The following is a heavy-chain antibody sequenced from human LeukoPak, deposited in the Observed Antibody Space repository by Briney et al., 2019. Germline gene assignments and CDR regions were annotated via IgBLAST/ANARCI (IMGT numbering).Heavy chain of an antibody. CDR3: AKTPRQYCSSTSCPNHFDY. V-gene: IGHV3-30*18. J-gene: IGHJ4*02. CDR2: ISYDGSNK. Sequence: GGSLRLSXAXSGFTFSSYGXHWVRQAPGKGLEWVAVISYDGSNKYYADSVKGRFTISRDNSKNTLYLQMNSLRAEDTAVYYCAKTPRQYCSSTSCPNHFDYWGQGALVTVSS. D-gene: IGHD2-2*01. CDR1: GFTFSSYG.